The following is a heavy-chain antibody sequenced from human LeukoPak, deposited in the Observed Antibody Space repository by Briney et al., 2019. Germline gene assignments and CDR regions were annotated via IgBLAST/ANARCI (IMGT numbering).Heavy chain of an antibody. V-gene: IGHV3-21*01. Sequence: NPGGSLRLSCAASGFTFSSYSMNWVRQAPGKGLEWVSSISSSSSYIYYADSVKGRFTISRDNAKNSLYLQMNSLRAEDTAVYYCARVEEGYYYDSSGYYPDYWGQGTLVTVSS. J-gene: IGHJ4*02. CDR3: ARVEEGYYYDSSGYYPDY. D-gene: IGHD3-22*01. CDR2: ISSSSSYI. CDR1: GFTFSSYS.